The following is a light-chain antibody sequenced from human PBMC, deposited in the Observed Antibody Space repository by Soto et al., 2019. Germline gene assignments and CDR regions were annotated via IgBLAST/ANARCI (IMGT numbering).Light chain of an antibody. CDR1: QSVSSSY. V-gene: IGKV3-20*01. J-gene: IGKJ1*01. CDR2: GAS. Sequence: EIVLTQSPGTLSVSPGERDNLSCRASQSVSSSYLAWYQQKPGQAPRLLIYGASSRATGIPDRFSGSGSGTDFTLTISRLEPEDFAVYYCQQYGSSPPWTFGQGTKVDIK. CDR3: QQYGSSPPWT.